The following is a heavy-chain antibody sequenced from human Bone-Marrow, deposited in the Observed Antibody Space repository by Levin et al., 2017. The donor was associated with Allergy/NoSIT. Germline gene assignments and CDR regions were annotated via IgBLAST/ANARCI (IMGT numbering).Heavy chain of an antibody. V-gene: IGHV3-23*01. CDR3: AKDKGQQLVNWYFDF. CDR1: GFAFRSNA. CDR2: ITGVTT. D-gene: IGHD6-13*01. Sequence: SCAASGFAFRSNAMSWVRQAPGKGLEWVSTITGVTTYYVDSVKGRFTISRDNSRNTLYLQMNSLRGDDTAVYYCAKDKGQQLVNWYFDFWGRGTLVTVSS. J-gene: IGHJ2*01.